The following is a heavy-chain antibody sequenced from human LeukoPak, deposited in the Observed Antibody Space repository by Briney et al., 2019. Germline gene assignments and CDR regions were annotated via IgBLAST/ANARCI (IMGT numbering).Heavy chain of an antibody. V-gene: IGHV3-23*01. D-gene: IGHD1-26*01. CDR1: GFTFSSYG. J-gene: IGHJ4*02. CDR3: ARNIVGATDY. Sequence: GGSLRLSCAASGFTFSSYGMSWVRQAPGKGLEWVSAISGSGGSTYYADSVKGRFTISRDNAKNSLYLQMNSLRAEDTAVYYCARNIVGATDYWGQGTLVTVSS. CDR2: ISGSGGST.